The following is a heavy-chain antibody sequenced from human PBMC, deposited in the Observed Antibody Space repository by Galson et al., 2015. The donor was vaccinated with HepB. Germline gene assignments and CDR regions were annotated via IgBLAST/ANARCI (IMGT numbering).Heavy chain of an antibody. CDR1: GFTFGDYA. Sequence: SLRLSCAASGFTFGDYAMSWFRQAPGKGLEWVGFIRSKAYGGTTEYAASVKGRFTISRDDSKSIAYLQMNSLKTEDTAVYYCTILLDYYDSSGSPPDFDYWGQGTLVTVSS. V-gene: IGHV3-49*03. CDR3: TILLDYYDSSGSPPDFDY. J-gene: IGHJ4*02. CDR2: IRSKAYGGTT. D-gene: IGHD3-22*01.